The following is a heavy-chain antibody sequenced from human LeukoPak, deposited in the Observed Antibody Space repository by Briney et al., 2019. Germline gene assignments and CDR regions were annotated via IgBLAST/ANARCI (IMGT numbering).Heavy chain of an antibody. Sequence: GGSLRLSCAASGFTFSSYGMHWVRQAPGKGLEWVAVISYDGSNKYYADSVKGRFTISRDNAKNTLYLQMNSLRAEDTAVYYCARAGAYHFDNWGQGTLVTVSS. CDR2: ISYDGSNK. CDR1: GFTFSSYG. CDR3: ARAGAYHFDN. D-gene: IGHD3-16*01. J-gene: IGHJ4*02. V-gene: IGHV3-30*03.